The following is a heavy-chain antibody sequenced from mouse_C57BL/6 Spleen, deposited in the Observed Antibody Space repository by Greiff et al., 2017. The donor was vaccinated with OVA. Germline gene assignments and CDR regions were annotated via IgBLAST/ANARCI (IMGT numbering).Heavy chain of an antibody. CDR3: ARSGQLRLPDYYAMDY. J-gene: IGHJ4*01. CDR1: GFNIKNTY. Sequence: EVQGVESVAELVRPGASVKLSCTASGFNIKNTYMHWVKQRPEQGLEWIGRIDPANGNTKYAPKFQGKATITADTSSNTAYLQLSSLTSEDTAIYYCARSGQLRLPDYYAMDYWGQGTSVTVSS. D-gene: IGHD3-2*02. V-gene: IGHV14-3*01. CDR2: IDPANGNT.